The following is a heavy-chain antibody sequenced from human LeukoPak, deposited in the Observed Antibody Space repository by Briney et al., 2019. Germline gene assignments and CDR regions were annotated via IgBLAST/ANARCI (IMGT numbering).Heavy chain of an antibody. Sequence: SETLSLTCAVYGGSFSGYYWSWIRQPPGKGLEWIGEINHSGSTNYNPSLKSRVTISVDTSKNQFSLKLSSVTAADTAVYYCARAVSRCFDYWGQGTLVTVSS. D-gene: IGHD3-16*01. CDR3: ARAVSRCFDY. V-gene: IGHV4-34*01. CDR1: GGSFSGYY. J-gene: IGHJ4*02. CDR2: INHSGST.